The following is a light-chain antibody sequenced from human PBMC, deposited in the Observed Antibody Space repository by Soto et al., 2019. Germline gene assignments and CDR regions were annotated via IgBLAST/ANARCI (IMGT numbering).Light chain of an antibody. CDR2: GAS. CDR3: QQYNNWPRT. V-gene: IGKV3-15*01. CDR1: QNVNSN. Sequence: EVVMTQSPATLSVSPGERATLSCRASQNVNSNLAWYQQKPGQAPRLLISGASTRASGVPSRFSGSGSGTEFTLTISGLQSEDFAVYYCQQYNNWPRTVGQGTNLEI. J-gene: IGKJ2*01.